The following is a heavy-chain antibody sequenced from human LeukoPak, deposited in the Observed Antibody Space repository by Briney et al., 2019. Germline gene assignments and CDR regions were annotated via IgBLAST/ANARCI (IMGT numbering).Heavy chain of an antibody. D-gene: IGHD3-22*01. CDR1: GGSISGSSYY. Sequence: SETLSLTCTVSGGSISGSSYYWGWIRQPPGKRLEWIGSIYYSGSTYYNPSLKSRVTIYVDTSKNQFSLKLSSVTAADTAVYYCASTGYYYDSSGPRDGMDVWGQGTTVTVSS. CDR2: IYYSGST. V-gene: IGHV4-39*01. J-gene: IGHJ6*02. CDR3: ASTGYYYDSSGPRDGMDV.